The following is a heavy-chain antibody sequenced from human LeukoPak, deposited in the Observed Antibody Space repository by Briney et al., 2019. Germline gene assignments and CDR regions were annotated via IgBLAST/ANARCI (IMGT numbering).Heavy chain of an antibody. D-gene: IGHD3-10*01. CDR3: ARGSLRLRAYYFDY. CDR2: ISSSGSTI. V-gene: IGHV3-48*03. Sequence: PGGSLRLSCAASGFTFSSYEMNWVRQAPGKGLEGVSYISSSGSTIYYADSVKGRFTISRDNDKNSLYLQMNSLRVEDTAVYYCARGSLRLRAYYFDYWGQGPLLTVSS. CDR1: GFTFSSYE. J-gene: IGHJ4*02.